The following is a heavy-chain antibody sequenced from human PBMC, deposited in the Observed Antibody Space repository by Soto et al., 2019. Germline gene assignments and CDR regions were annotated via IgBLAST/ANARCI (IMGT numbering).Heavy chain of an antibody. V-gene: IGHV3-30*03. Sequence: GGSLRLSCVASGFIFTTYGMHWVRQAPGKGLEWVAVTSYDGSNKYYADSVKGRFTISRDNSRYTLYLEMNSLRAEDTAVYYCARDRRADTPFFDYWGQGTLVTVSS. CDR3: ARDRRADTPFFDY. CDR2: TSYDGSNK. J-gene: IGHJ4*02. CDR1: GFIFTTYG. D-gene: IGHD6-19*01.